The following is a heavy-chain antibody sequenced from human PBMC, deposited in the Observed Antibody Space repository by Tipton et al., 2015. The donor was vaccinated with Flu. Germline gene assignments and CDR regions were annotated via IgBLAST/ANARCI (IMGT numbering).Heavy chain of an antibody. Sequence: GLVKPSETLSLTCTVSGGSISSSSYYWGWIRQPPGKGLEWIGSIYYSGSTYYNPSLKSRVTISVDTSKNQFSLKLSSVTAADTAVYCCAREWGDAFDIWGQGTMVTVSS. CDR2: IYYSGST. D-gene: IGHD3-16*01. CDR3: AREWGDAFDI. V-gene: IGHV4-39*07. CDR1: GGSISSSSYY. J-gene: IGHJ3*02.